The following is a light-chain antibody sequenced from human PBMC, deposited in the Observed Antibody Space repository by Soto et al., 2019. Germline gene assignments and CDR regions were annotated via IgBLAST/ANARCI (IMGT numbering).Light chain of an antibody. CDR3: CSYGRSSTWV. V-gene: IGLV2-23*01. CDR2: EGS. J-gene: IGLJ3*02. Sequence: QSALTQPASVSGSPGQSITISCTGTSSDVGSYNLVSWYQQHPGKAPKLMIYEGSKRPSGVSNRFSGSKSGNTASLTISGLQPGDEDGYYCCSYGRSSTWVFGGGTKLTDL. CDR1: SSDVGSYNL.